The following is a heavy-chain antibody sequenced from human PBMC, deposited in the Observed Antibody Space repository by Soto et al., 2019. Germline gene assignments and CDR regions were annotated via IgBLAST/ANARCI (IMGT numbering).Heavy chain of an antibody. CDR3: VCGGNFFVY. CDR2: LDQDGSER. CDR1: GFTFSTYW. J-gene: IGHJ4*02. V-gene: IGHV3-7*01. D-gene: IGHD3-16*01. Sequence: EVQLVESGGGLVQPGGSLRLSCAASGFTFSTYWMTWVRRPPGKGLEWVANLDQDGSERYYVDSVRGRFTISRDNAKNSLYLQMNSLRAEDTAVYSCVCGGNFFVYWGQGTLVSVSP.